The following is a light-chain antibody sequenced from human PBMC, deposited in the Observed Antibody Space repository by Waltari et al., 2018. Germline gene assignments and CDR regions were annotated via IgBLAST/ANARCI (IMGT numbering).Light chain of an antibody. CDR3: CSYAGRGTYV. CDR1: TSDVGSYDL. V-gene: IGLV2-23*02. Sequence: QSALTQPASVSGTPGQSITIPCSGTTSDVGSYDLVPWYQPHPDETPKLLICEVFKRPPDTSSRFSGAKSGSTASLTISGLQPEDEADYYCCSYAGRGTYVFGSGTKVTVL. CDR2: EVF. J-gene: IGLJ1*01.